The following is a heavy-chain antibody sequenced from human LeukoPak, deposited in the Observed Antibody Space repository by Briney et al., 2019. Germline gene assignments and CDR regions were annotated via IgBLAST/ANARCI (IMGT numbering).Heavy chain of an antibody. J-gene: IGHJ4*02. V-gene: IGHV3-23*01. Sequence: GGSLRLSCAASGFTFSSYAMSWVRQAPGKGLEWVSFISPSADRTSNADSVEGRFTISRDNPRNTLYLPMNSLRDEDTAVYYCAIMHGYYDGSGYWVQWGQGTLVTVSS. CDR3: AIMHGYYDGSGYWVQ. CDR1: GFTFSSYA. D-gene: IGHD3-22*01. CDR2: ISPSADRT.